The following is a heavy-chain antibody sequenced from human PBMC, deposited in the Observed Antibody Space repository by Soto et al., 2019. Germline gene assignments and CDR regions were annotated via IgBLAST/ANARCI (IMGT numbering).Heavy chain of an antibody. CDR1: GFTFSSYW. J-gene: IGHJ4*01. CDR3: ARDNWNSY. D-gene: IGHD1-7*01. CDR2: IHNDGSTT. Sequence: EVQLVESGGGLVQPGGSVRLSCAASGFTFSSYWMHWVRQAPGKWLMWVSRIHNDGSTTRYADSVKGRFTISRDNAKNTLYLQMSSLRVEDTAVYYCARDNWNSYWGQGTLFTVSS. V-gene: IGHV3-74*01.